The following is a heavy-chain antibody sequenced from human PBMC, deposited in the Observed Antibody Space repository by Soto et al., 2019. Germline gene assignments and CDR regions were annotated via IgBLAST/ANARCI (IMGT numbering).Heavy chain of an antibody. J-gene: IGHJ4*01. D-gene: IGHD3-10*01. Sequence: GGTLRFSCAASGFTFSNYAMTWVRQAPGRGLEWHSTISQSGDTYYVDSVRGRFAISRDNSKNALYLEINSLRAEDTAVYHCAKDWHRDSVSYPAIPLDYRGRRTLVTLSS. CDR1: GFTFSNYA. CDR2: ISQSGDT. V-gene: IGHV3-23*01. CDR3: AKDWHRDSVSYPAIPLDY.